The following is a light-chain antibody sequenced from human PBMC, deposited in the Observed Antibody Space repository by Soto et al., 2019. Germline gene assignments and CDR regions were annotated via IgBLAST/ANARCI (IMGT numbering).Light chain of an antibody. V-gene: IGLV2-14*01. J-gene: IGLJ1*01. CDR3: SSYTSSSTFYV. CDR2: DVS. Sequence: QSALTQPASVSGSPGQSITISCTGTSRDVGGYNYVSWYQQHPGKAPKLMIYDVSNRPSGVSNRFAGSKAGNTASLTISGLQAEDEADYYCSSYTSSSTFYVFGPGTKLTVL. CDR1: SRDVGGYNY.